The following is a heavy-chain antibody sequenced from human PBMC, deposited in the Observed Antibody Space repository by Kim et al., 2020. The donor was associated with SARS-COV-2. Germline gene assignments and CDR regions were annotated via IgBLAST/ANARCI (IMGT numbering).Heavy chain of an antibody. CDR2: IKEDGSEK. CDR3: AGQGPRQTVTTL. D-gene: IGHD4-17*01. CDR1: GFTFSSYW. Sequence: GGSLRLSCGASGFTFSSYWMSWVRQASGKGLEWMANIKEDGSEKYYVDSVRGRFTISRDNAKNSMYLQMNSLRAEDTAVYYCAGQGPRQTVTTLWGQGTLVTVSS. J-gene: IGHJ4*02. V-gene: IGHV3-7*03.